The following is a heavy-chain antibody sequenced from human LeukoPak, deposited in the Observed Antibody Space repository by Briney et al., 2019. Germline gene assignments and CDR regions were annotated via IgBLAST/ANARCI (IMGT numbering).Heavy chain of an antibody. CDR3: ASPGRQLPVDAFDI. CDR1: GGTFSSYA. Sequence: SVKVSCKASGGTFSSYAISWVRQAPGQGLEWMGGIIPIFGTANYAQKFQGRVTITADESTSTAYMELSSLRSEDTAVYYCASPGRQLPVDAFDIWGQGIMVTVSS. J-gene: IGHJ3*02. D-gene: IGHD6-6*01. V-gene: IGHV1-69*13. CDR2: IIPIFGTA.